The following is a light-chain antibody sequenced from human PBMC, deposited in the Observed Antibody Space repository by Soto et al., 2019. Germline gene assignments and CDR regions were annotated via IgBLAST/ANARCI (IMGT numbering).Light chain of an antibody. CDR3: SSFAGISTV. CDR1: SSDVGAYNF. J-gene: IGLJ1*01. V-gene: IGLV2-8*01. Sequence: QSALTQPPSASGSPGQSVTISCTGTSSDVGAYNFVSWYQQHPGKAPKLMIYEVSNRPSGVPDRFSGSKSGNTASLTVSGLPAEDEADYYCSSFAGISTVFGTGTKVTVL. CDR2: EVS.